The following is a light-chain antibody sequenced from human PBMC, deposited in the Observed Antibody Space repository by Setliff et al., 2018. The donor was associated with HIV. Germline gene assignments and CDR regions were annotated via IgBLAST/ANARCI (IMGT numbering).Light chain of an antibody. CDR1: SSDVGDYDF. J-gene: IGLJ1*01. CDR2: EVS. CDR3: NSYTSSSLYV. Sequence: QSALTQPASVSGSPGQSITISCTGTSSDVGDYDFVSWFQQHPGKAPKLMIYEVSNRPSGVSNRFSGSKSGNTASLTISGLQAEDEADYYCNSYTSSSLYVFGTGTKVTVL. V-gene: IGLV2-14*01.